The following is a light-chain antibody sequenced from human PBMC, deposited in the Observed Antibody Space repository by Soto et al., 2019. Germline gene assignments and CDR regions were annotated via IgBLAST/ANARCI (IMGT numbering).Light chain of an antibody. Sequence: EIVLTQSPCTLSLSPGERATLSCRAIQSVSSSYLAWYQQKPGQAPRLLIYGASSRATGIPDRFSGSGSGTDFTLTISRLEPEDFAVYYCQQYGGSPSWTFGQGTKVDNK. V-gene: IGKV3-20*01. CDR1: QSVSSSY. CDR2: GAS. J-gene: IGKJ1*01. CDR3: QQYGGSPSWT.